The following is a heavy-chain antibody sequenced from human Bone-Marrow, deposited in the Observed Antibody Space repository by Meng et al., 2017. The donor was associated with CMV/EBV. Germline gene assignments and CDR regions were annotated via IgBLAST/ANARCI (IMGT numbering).Heavy chain of an antibody. J-gene: IGHJ5*02. V-gene: IGHV3-23*01. Sequence: GGSLILSCAASGFTFRSYAMGWVRQAPGKGLEWVSAISGSGGSTYYADSVKGRFTISTDNSKNTLYRQMNSLRAEDTGVYYCAKDLAQLVNNWLDPWGQGTLVTVSS. D-gene: IGHD6-13*01. CDR3: AKDLAQLVNNWLDP. CDR1: GFTFRSYA. CDR2: ISGSGGST.